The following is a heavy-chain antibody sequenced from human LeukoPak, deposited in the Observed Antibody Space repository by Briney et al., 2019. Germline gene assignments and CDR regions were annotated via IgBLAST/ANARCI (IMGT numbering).Heavy chain of an antibody. CDR3: ARADDIAFDI. Sequence: PSQTLSLTCAVSGGSISSGGYSWSWIRQPPGKGLEWIGYIYHSGSTYYNPSLKSRVTISVDTSKNQFSLKVSSVTAADTAVYYCARADDIAFDIWGQGTMVTVSS. CDR2: IYHSGST. J-gene: IGHJ3*02. CDR1: GGSISSGGYS. V-gene: IGHV4-30-2*01. D-gene: IGHD3-22*01.